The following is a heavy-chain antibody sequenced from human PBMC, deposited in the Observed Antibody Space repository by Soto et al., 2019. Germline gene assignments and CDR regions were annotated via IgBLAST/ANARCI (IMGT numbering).Heavy chain of an antibody. CDR3: ARHDWLQPFDY. J-gene: IGHJ4*02. D-gene: IGHD5-12*01. Sequence: SETLSLTCTVSGGSISRTSYYWGWIRQPPGKGLEWIGSIYYSGSTHYNPSLKSRVTISVDTSKNQFSLKMSSVTAADTAVYYCARHDWLQPFDYWGQGTLVTVSS. V-gene: IGHV4-39*01. CDR1: GGSISRTSYY. CDR2: IYYSGST.